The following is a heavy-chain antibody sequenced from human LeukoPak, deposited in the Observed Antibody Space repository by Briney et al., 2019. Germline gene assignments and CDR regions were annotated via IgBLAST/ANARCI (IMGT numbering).Heavy chain of an antibody. CDR3: ARTYDSSGYYSFFFDY. V-gene: IGHV2-5*02. CDR1: GFSLSTSGVG. CDR2: IYWDGDK. D-gene: IGHD3-22*01. Sequence: SGPTLVKPTQTLTLTCTFSGFSLSTSGVGVGWIRQSPGRAPEWLALIYWDGDKRYSPSLKSRLTITKDTSKNQVVLTMTNMDPVDTATYYCARTYDSSGYYSFFFDYWGQGTLVTVSS. J-gene: IGHJ4*02.